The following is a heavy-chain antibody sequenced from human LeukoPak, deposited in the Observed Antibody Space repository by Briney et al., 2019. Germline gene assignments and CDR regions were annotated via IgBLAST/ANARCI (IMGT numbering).Heavy chain of an antibody. J-gene: IGHJ4*02. D-gene: IGHD2/OR15-2a*01. CDR3: AREIGTTFDDY. CDR1: GYTFTGYY. V-gene: IGHV1-46*01. Sequence: ASVKVSCTASGYTFTGYYMHWVRQAPGQGLEWMGIINPSGGSTSYAQKFQGRVTMTRDMSTSTVYMELSSLRSEDTAVYYCAREIGTTFDDYWGQGTLVTVSS. CDR2: INPSGGST.